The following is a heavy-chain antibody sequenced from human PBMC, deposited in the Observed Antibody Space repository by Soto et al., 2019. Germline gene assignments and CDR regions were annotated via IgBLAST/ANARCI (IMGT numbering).Heavy chain of an antibody. Sequence: GWSLRLSCAASGFDFISYAMSWFRQAPGKGLECISLISGTGVPTLYAESVKGRFSVSRDNSKDTLFLEMNNLGVDDTAMYYCAKSFCSSSSCFFLWVDPWGPGTLVTVSS. V-gene: IGHV3-23*01. CDR1: GFDFISYA. J-gene: IGHJ5*02. D-gene: IGHD2-2*01. CDR3: AKSFCSSSSCFFLWVDP. CDR2: ISGTGVPT.